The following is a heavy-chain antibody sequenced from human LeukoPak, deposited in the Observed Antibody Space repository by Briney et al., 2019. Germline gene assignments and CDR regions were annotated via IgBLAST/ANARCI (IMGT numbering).Heavy chain of an antibody. CDR1: GFTFTNYS. CDR3: ARVSVACSVIDAFDM. V-gene: IGHV3-21*01. J-gene: IGHJ3*02. D-gene: IGHD6-19*01. CDR2: ISGSSVYR. Sequence: GGSLRLSCAVTGFTFTNYSIHWVRQAPGKGLEWVSCISGSSVYRYYADSVNGRFTISRDNAKNSLYLQINSLRAEDTAVYYCARVSVACSVIDAFDMWGKGTMVTVSS.